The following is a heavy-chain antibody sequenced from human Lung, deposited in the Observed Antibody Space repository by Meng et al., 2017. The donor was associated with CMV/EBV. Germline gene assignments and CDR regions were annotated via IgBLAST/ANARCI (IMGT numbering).Heavy chain of an antibody. Sequence: SGVSIRSADYYWSWIRQPPGKGLEWVGYIFYNGSTSYNPSLKSRLSISMDTSKNQFSLKLRSLTAADTATYYCVREILAPINYYFDSWGQGTLVTVSS. D-gene: IGHD3-10*01. J-gene: IGHJ4*02. V-gene: IGHV4-30-4*01. CDR1: GVSIRSADYY. CDR3: VREILAPINYYFDS. CDR2: IFYNGST.